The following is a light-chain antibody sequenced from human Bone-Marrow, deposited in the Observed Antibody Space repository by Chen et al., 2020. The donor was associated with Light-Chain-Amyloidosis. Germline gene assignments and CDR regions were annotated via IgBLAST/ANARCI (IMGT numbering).Light chain of an antibody. CDR3: AAWDDSLNGWV. V-gene: IGLV1-44*01. Sequence: QSVLTQPPSASGTPGQKVTISCSGSNSNIGSNIVNWYQHLPGTAPKLVIYSNNQRPAGVPDRCSGSKSGTSASLASSGLQSEDEADYYCAAWDDSLNGWVFGGGTKLTVL. CDR2: SNN. J-gene: IGLJ3*02. CDR1: NSNIGSNI.